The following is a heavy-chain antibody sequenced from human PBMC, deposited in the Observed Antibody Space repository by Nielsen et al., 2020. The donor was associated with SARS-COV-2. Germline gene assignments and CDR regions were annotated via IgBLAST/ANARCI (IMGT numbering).Heavy chain of an antibody. Sequence: GGSLRLSCAASGFTRRSYAINWVRQAPGKGLERIATIDSGTTTLYAESVKGRFSVSRDSSNNTVFLLMETLRAEDTAKYYCANGHSLSGWIGAYFYDFWGQGTQVTVSS. CDR3: ANGHSLSGWIGAYFYDF. CDR2: IDSGTTT. J-gene: IGHJ4*02. D-gene: IGHD6-19*01. V-gene: IGHV3-23*05. CDR1: GFTRRSYA.